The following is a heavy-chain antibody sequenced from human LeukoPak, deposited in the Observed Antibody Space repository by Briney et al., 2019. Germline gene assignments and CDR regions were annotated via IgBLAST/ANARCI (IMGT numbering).Heavy chain of an antibody. Sequence: GESLKISCKGSGYSFTSYWIGWVRQMPGKGLEWMGIIYPGDSDTRYSPSFQGQVTISADKSISTAYMELSRLRSDDTAVYYCARVDDPTLVVVAATPRRWFDPWGQGTLVTVSS. CDR1: GYSFTSYW. CDR3: ARVDDPTLVVVAATPRRWFDP. D-gene: IGHD2-15*01. J-gene: IGHJ5*02. CDR2: IYPGDSDT. V-gene: IGHV5-51*01.